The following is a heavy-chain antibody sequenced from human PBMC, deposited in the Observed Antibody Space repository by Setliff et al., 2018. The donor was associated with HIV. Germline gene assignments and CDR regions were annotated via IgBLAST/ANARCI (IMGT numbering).Heavy chain of an antibody. D-gene: IGHD3-22*01. Sequence: PSETLSLTCTVSGGSISSHFWNWIRQPAGKGLEWIGRFRPTGNAYYANPYYNPSLKSRVTMSVDTSKSQFSLKLNSVTAADTAVYYCARLEYYSDGNGYLQFYFDYWGQGTLVTVSS. CDR1: GGSISSHF. CDR3: ARLEYYSDGNGYLQFYFDY. J-gene: IGHJ4*02. V-gene: IGHV4-4*07. CDR2: FRPTGNAYYANP.